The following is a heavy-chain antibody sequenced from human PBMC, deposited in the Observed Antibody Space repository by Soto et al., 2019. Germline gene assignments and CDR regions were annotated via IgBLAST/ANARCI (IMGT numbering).Heavy chain of an antibody. CDR3: ARGAGSGRGWYKYYYGMDV. CDR1: GGSFSGYY. CDR2: INHSGST. V-gene: IGHV4-34*01. J-gene: IGHJ6*02. D-gene: IGHD6-19*01. Sequence: SETLSLTCAVYGGSFSGYYWSWIRQPPGNGLEWIGEINHSGSTNYNPSLKSRVTISVDTSKNQFSLKLSSVTAPDTAVYYCARGAGSGRGWYKYYYGMDVWGPGTTVTVSS.